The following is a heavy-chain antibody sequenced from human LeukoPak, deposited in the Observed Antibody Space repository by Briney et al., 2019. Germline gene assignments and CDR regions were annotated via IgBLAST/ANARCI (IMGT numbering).Heavy chain of an antibody. CDR3: AREVAYYDFWSGYVKDY. V-gene: IGHV1-18*01. Sequence: ASVKVSCKASGYTFTSYGISWVRQAPGQGLEWMGWISAYNGNTNYAQKLQGRVTMTTDTSTSTAYMELRSLRSDDTAVYYCAREVAYYDFWSGYVKDYWGQGTLVTVSS. D-gene: IGHD3-3*01. CDR2: ISAYNGNT. CDR1: GYTFTSYG. J-gene: IGHJ4*02.